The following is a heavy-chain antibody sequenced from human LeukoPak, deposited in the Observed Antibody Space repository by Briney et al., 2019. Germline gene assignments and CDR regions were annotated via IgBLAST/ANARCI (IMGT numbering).Heavy chain of an antibody. CDR1: GLTFSSYW. D-gene: IGHD4-17*01. CDR2: TNGDGSTT. V-gene: IGHV3-74*01. J-gene: IGHJ4*02. Sequence: GGSLRLSCAAYGLTFSSYWMHWVRQAPGKGLVWVSRTNGDGSTTTYADSVRGRFTVSRDNAKNTLYLQMDSLRAEDTAVYYCAREEATVVTLDYWGQGTLVTVSS. CDR3: AREEATVVTLDY.